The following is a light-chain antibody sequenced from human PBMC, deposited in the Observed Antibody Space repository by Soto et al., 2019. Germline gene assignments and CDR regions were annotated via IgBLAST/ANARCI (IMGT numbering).Light chain of an antibody. J-gene: IGLJ3*02. Sequence: QSALTQPASVSGSPGQSITISCTGTSSDVGSYNFVSWYQQHPGKAPKLMIYEGSKRPSGVSNRFSGSKSGNTASLTISGLQAEDGDDYYCCSYAGSPWVFGGGTKLTVL. CDR3: CSYAGSPWV. V-gene: IGLV2-23*01. CDR1: SSDVGSYNF. CDR2: EGS.